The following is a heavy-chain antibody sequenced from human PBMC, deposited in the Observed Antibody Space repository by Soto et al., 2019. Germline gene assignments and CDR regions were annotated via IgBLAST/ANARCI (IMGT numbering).Heavy chain of an antibody. V-gene: IGHV1-69*13. J-gene: IGHJ5*02. D-gene: IGHD1-7*01. CDR1: GGTFSSYA. Sequence: ASVKVSCKASGGTFSSYAISWVRQAPGQGLEWMGGIIPIFGTANYAQKFQGRVTITADESTSTAYMELSSLRSEDTAVYYCARHIRNYKFNWFDPWGQGDLVTVSS. CDR2: IIPIFGTA. CDR3: ARHIRNYKFNWFDP.